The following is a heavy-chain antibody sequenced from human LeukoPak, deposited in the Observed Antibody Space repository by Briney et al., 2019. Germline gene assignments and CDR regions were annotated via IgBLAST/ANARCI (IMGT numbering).Heavy chain of an antibody. CDR3: ARDPYCSGGSCYLNWFDP. D-gene: IGHD2-15*01. J-gene: IGHJ5*02. CDR2: IYYNRSI. CDR1: GASISSGTYY. V-gene: IGHV4-31*03. Sequence: SETLSLTCTVSGASISSGTYYWSWIRQHPGKGLEWIGYIYYNRSIYYNPSLKSRVTISVDTSNNQFSLKLSSVTAADTAVYYCARDPYCSGGSCYLNWFDPWGQGTLVTVSS.